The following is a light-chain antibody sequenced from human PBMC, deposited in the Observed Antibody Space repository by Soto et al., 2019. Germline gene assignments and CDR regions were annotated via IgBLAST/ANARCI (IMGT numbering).Light chain of an antibody. CDR2: KAS. CDR3: QQSYSTPQT. V-gene: IGKV1-5*03. CDR1: QSISSW. Sequence: DIHETQTPSTLSASVGDRVTITCRASQSISSWLAWYQQKPGKAPKLLIYKASNLESGVPSRFSGSGSGTEFTLTIVSLQPDDSATYYCQQSYSTPQTFGQGTKVAI. J-gene: IGKJ1*01.